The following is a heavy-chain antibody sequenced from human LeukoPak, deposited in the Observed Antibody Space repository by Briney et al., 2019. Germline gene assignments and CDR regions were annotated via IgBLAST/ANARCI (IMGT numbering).Heavy chain of an antibody. J-gene: IGHJ6*03. V-gene: IGHV4-39*02. D-gene: IGHD3-22*01. CDR2: INYSGST. Sequence: SETLSLTCSVSGASVSSSDYYWGWIRQPPGKGLEWIGRINYSGSTYYNPSLKSRVTISVDTSKNHFSLRLTSMTAADTAVYYCARLTHSYYSDTSGYYPYYYMDVWGKGTTVTVSS. CDR3: ARLTHSYYSDTSGYYPYYYMDV. CDR1: GASVSSSDYY.